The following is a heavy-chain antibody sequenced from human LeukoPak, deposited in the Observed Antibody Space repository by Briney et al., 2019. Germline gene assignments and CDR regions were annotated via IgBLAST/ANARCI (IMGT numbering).Heavy chain of an antibody. CDR3: ARAGVTMVRGVIIIPHYFLDY. CDR1: GFTFSDYW. J-gene: IGHJ4*02. D-gene: IGHD3-10*01. CDR2: ISSDGSHT. Sequence: PGGSLRLSCAASGFTFSDYWMHWVRQVPGKGLLWVSRISSDGSHTNYADSVKGRFTISRDNAKNTLYLQMNSLRVEDTAVYYCARAGVTMVRGVIIIPHYFLDYWGQGTLVTVSS. V-gene: IGHV3-74*01.